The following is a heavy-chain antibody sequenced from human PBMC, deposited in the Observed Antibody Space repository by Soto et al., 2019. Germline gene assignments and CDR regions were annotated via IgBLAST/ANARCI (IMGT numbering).Heavy chain of an antibody. CDR1: GYTFTSYG. J-gene: IGHJ3*02. CDR3: ARLLPGNYYDSSGYDAFDI. CDR2: ISAYNGNT. V-gene: IGHV1-18*04. D-gene: IGHD3-22*01. Sequence: ASVKVSCKASGYTFTSYGISWVRQAPGQGLEWMGWISAYNGNTNYAQKLQGRVTTTTDTSTSTAYMELRSLRSDDTAVYYCARLLPGNYYDSSGYDAFDIWGQGTMVTVSS.